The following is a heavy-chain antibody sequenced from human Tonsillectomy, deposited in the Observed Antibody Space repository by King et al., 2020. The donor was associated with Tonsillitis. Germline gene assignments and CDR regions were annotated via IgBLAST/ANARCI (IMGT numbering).Heavy chain of an antibody. CDR1: GGSISSSIYY. Sequence: QLQESGPGLVKPSETLSLTCTVSGGSISSSIYYWGWIRQPPGKGLECIGTIYYSGSTYYNPSLKSRVTISLDTSKNQFSLKLSSVTAADTAVYYCASQLWFGHDIRFDYWGQGTLVTVSS. CDR2: IYYSGST. CDR3: ASQLWFGHDIRFDY. V-gene: IGHV4-39*07. J-gene: IGHJ4*02. D-gene: IGHD3-10*01.